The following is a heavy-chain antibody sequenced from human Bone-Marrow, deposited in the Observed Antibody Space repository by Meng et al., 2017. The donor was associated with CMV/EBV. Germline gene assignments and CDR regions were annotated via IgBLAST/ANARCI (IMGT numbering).Heavy chain of an antibody. V-gene: IGHV1-24*01. J-gene: IGHJ6*02. CDR3: ARSTYYDFWSGYYTPYYYYGMDV. CDR2: FDPEDGET. Sequence: ASVKVSCKVSGYTLTELSMHWVRQAPGKGLEWMGGFDPEDGETIYAQKFQGRVTMTEDTSTDTAYMELSSLRSEDTAVYYCARSTYYDFWSGYYTPYYYYGMDVWGQGTTVTVSS. D-gene: IGHD3-3*01. CDR1: GYTLTELS.